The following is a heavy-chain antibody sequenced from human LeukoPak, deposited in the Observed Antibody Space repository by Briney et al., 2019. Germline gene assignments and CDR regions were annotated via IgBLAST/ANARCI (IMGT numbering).Heavy chain of an antibody. CDR1: GFTFSAYS. D-gene: IGHD5-18*01. J-gene: IGHJ4*02. CDR3: ARLQGPYEQWLPFDY. Sequence: GGSLRLSCAVSGFTFSAYSMTWVRQAPGKGPEWVSTISGSGENIYFADSMKGRFTISRDNSKNSLSLQLNSLRAEDTAIYYCARLQGPYEQWLPFDYWGQGTLVTVSS. V-gene: IGHV3-23*01. CDR2: ISGSGENI.